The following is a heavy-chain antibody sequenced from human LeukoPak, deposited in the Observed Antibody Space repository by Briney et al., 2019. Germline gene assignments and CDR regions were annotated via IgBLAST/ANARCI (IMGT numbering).Heavy chain of an antibody. D-gene: IGHD2-2*02. J-gene: IGHJ4*02. V-gene: IGHV4-31*03. CDR2: IYYSGST. CDR1: GGSISSGGYY. CDR3: ARLRDRYCSSTSCYRSYYFDY. Sequence: SETLSLTCTVSGGSISSGGYYWSWIRQHPGKGLEWIGYIYYSGSTYYNPSLKSRVTISVDTSKNQFSLKLSSVTAADTAVYYCARLRDRYCSSTSCYRSYYFDYWGQGTLVTVSS.